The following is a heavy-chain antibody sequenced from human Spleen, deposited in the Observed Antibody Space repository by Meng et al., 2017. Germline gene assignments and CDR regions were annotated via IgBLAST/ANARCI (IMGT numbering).Heavy chain of an antibody. CDR3: ARGSGIANVVAAVDY. CDR1: GYTFDSYY. J-gene: IGHJ4*02. CDR2: INPSGSGT. D-gene: IGHD2-15*01. Sequence: ASVKVSCQASGYTFDSYYMHWVRQAPGQGLEWVGIINPSGSGTSYAQKFQGRVTMTRDTSTSTVYVQLRSLTTEDTAIYYGARGSGIANVVAAVDYWGLGTLVTVSS. V-gene: IGHV1-46*02.